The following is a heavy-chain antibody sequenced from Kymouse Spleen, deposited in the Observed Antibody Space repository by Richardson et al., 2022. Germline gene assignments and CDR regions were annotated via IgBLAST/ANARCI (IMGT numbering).Heavy chain of an antibody. D-gene: IGHD2-2*02. CDR1: GDSVSSNSAA. J-gene: IGHJ6*02. Sequence: QVQLQQSGPGLVKPSQTLSLTCAISGDSVSSNSAAWNWIRQSPSRGLEWLGRTYYRSKWYNDYAVSVKSRITINPDTSKNQFSLQLNSVTPEDTAVYYCARGAIPATASAYYGMDVWGQGTTVTVSS. V-gene: IGHV6-1*01. CDR2: TYYRSKWYN. CDR3: ARGAIPATASAYYGMDV.